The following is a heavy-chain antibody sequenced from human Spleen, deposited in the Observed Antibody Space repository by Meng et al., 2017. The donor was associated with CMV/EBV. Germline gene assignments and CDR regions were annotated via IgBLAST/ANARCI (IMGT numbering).Heavy chain of an antibody. J-gene: IGHJ4*02. CDR2: INPRGGTT. D-gene: IGHD4-17*01. CDR1: GYTFTTYY. CDR3: AAYGNYWY. Sequence: ASVKVSCKASGYTFTTYYMHWVRQAPGQGFEYMGIINPRGGTTHYAQKFQGRVTMTTDTSTSTVYMELSSLRSEDTAVYYCAAYGNYWYWGQGTLVTVSS. V-gene: IGHV1-46*01.